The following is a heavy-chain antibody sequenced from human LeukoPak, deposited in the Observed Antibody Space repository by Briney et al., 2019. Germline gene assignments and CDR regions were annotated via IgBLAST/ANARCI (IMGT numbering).Heavy chain of an antibody. V-gene: IGHV3-9*01. D-gene: IGHD3-10*02. Sequence: GGSLRLSCAASGFTFDDYAMHWVRQAPGKSLEWVSGISWNSGSIGYADSVKGRFTISRDNAKNSLYLQMNSLRAEDTALYYCAKDLFVGAQDAFDIWGQGTMVTVSS. CDR1: GFTFDDYA. CDR2: ISWNSGSI. J-gene: IGHJ3*02. CDR3: AKDLFVGAQDAFDI.